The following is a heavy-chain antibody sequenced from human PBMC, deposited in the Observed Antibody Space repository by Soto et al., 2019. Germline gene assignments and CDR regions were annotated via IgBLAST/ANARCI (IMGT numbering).Heavy chain of an antibody. D-gene: IGHD3-3*02. CDR3: AGLEMACIK. V-gene: IGHV4-31*03. J-gene: IGHJ4*02. Sequence: PSETLSLTCSVSGASIRRGGYYWSRLRQSPGKGLEWIGHIYYTGSTFYSPSLKSRLTISLDTSKNQFSLDLRSVTAADTAMYDCAGLEMACIKWGRGTLVTVSS. CDR2: IYYTGST. CDR1: GASIRRGGYY.